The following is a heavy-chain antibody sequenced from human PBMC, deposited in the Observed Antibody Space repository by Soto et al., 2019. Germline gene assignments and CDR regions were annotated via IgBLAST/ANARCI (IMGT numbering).Heavy chain of an antibody. Sequence: GESLKISCKGSVYSFTSYWISWVRQMPGKGLEWMGRIDPSDSYTNYSPSFQGHVTISADKSISTAYLQWSSLKASDTAMYYCARHVAYYYGSGSYYSIWGQGTMVTVSS. CDR2: IDPSDSYT. CDR3: ARHVAYYYGSGSYYSI. J-gene: IGHJ3*02. D-gene: IGHD3-10*01. CDR1: VYSFTSYW. V-gene: IGHV5-10-1*01.